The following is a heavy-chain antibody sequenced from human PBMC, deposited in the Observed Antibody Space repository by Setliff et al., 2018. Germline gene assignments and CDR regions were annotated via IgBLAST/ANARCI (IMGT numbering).Heavy chain of an antibody. CDR1: GYSFIRYY. V-gene: IGHV1-46*01. J-gene: IGHJ6*02. CDR2: INVSGGSA. Sequence: ASVKVSCKTSGYSFIRYYMYWVRQAPGQGLEWMGLINVSGGSASYEQKFQGRVTMTRDTSTGTVYMELTSLKSNDTALYSCAASVGGAPFYYGLDVWGQGTTVTVSS. D-gene: IGHD2-15*01. CDR3: AASVGGAPFYYGLDV.